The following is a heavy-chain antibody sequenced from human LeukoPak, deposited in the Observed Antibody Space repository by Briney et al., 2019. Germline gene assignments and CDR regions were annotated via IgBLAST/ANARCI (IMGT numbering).Heavy chain of an antibody. D-gene: IGHD2-15*01. J-gene: IGHJ4*02. CDR2: IYTSGST. CDR3: AREPLPYCSGGSCYESAIDY. Sequence: PSETLSLTCTVSGGSISSYYWSWIRQPAGKGLEWIGRIYTSGSTNYNPSLKSRVTMSVDTSKNQFSLKLSSVTAAGTAVYYCAREPLPYCSGGSCYESAIDYWGQGTLVTVSS. CDR1: GGSISSYY. V-gene: IGHV4-4*07.